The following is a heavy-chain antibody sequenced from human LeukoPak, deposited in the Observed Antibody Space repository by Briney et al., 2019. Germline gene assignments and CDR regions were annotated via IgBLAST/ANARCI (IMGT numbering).Heavy chain of an antibody. CDR2: VKKDVSEK. V-gene: IGHV3-7*05. D-gene: IGHD3-16*01. Sequence: GGSLRLSCVASGVPPSNYRMTWVRQAPGKGLEWVATVKKDVSEKYYVDSVKGRFTVSRDNAKNSLYLKMNSLRAEDTAVYYCAAGGYWGQGTLVTVSS. J-gene: IGHJ4*02. CDR1: GVPPSNYR. CDR3: AAGGY.